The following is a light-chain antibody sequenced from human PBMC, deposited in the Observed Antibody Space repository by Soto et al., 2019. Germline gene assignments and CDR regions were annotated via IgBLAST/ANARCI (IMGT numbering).Light chain of an antibody. Sequence: SALTQPASVSGSPGQSITISCTGTSSDVGNYNLVSWYQQHPGKAPKLMIYEVSKRPSGVSNRFSGSKSGNTASLTISWLQPEDEADYYCCSYAGSRRVFGTGTKVTVL. CDR1: SSDVGNYNL. J-gene: IGLJ1*01. V-gene: IGLV2-23*02. CDR2: EVS. CDR3: CSYAGSRRV.